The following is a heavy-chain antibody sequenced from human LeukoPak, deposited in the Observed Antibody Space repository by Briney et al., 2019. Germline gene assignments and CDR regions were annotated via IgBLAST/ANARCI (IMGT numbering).Heavy chain of an antibody. Sequence: GGSLRLSCAASGFTFSTYAMSRVRPAAGKGLEWGSLSGSGGGTYYADSVKGRFTTSRDNSKTTLYLQIDSLRAEDSAIYYCARDRAEHNWTYHTLFDYWGQGTPVTVSS. D-gene: IGHD1-7*01. CDR2: SGSGGGT. CDR3: ARDRAEHNWTYHTLFDY. V-gene: IGHV3-23*01. J-gene: IGHJ4*02. CDR1: GFTFSTYA.